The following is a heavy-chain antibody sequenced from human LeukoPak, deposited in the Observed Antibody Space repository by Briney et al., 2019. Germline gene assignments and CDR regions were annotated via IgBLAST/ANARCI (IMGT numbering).Heavy chain of an antibody. CDR2: MDYSGST. CDR3: ARHRYYYDSSGYYGDPFDY. CDR1: GGSISSSTYY. D-gene: IGHD3-22*01. V-gene: IGHV4-39*01. J-gene: IGHJ4*02. Sequence: SETLSLTCTVSGGSISSSTYYWGWIRQPPGKGLEWIGSMDYSGSTYYNPSLKSRVTISVDTSKNQFSLKLISVTAADTAVYYCARHRYYYDSSGYYGDPFDYWGQGTLVTVSS.